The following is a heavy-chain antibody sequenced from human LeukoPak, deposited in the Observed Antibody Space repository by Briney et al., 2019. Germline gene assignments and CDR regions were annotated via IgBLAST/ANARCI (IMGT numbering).Heavy chain of an antibody. CDR2: IIPIPGIA. CDR1: GGTFSSYT. V-gene: IGHV1-69*04. D-gene: IGHD2-2*01. Sequence: ASVKVSCKASGGTFSSYTISWVRQAPGQGLEWMGRIIPIPGIANYAQKFQGRVTITADKSTSTTYMELSSLRSEDTAVYYCARDGVVVPAAIGYYYYGMDVWGQGTTVTVSS. CDR3: ARDGVVVPAAIGYYYYGMDV. J-gene: IGHJ6*02.